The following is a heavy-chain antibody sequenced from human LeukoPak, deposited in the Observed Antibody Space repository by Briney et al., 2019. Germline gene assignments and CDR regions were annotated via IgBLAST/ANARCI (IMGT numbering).Heavy chain of an antibody. CDR3: ARDWLLWFGDSNWFDP. CDR2: IYYSGST. V-gene: IGHV4-39*07. J-gene: IGHJ5*02. Sequence: SETLSLTCTVSGGSISSSSYYWGWIRQPPGKGLEWIGSIYYSGSTYYNPSLKSRVTISVDTSKNQFSLKLSSVTAADTAVYYCARDWLLWFGDSNWFDPWGQGTLVTVSS. CDR1: GGSISSSSYY. D-gene: IGHD3-10*01.